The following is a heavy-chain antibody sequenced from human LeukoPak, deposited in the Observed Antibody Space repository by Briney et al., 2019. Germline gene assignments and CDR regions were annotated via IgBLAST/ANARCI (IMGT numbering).Heavy chain of an antibody. V-gene: IGHV3-23*01. D-gene: IGHD7-27*01. CDR2: ISGSGGST. Sequence: GGSLRLSCAASGFTFSSYAMSWVRQAPGKGLEWVSAISGSGGSTYYADSVKGRFTISRDNSKNTLYLQMNSLRAEDTAVYYCAKDNWGFYYYYYYMDVWGKGTTVTVSS. CDR1: GFTFSSYA. CDR3: AKDNWGFYYYYYYMDV. J-gene: IGHJ6*03.